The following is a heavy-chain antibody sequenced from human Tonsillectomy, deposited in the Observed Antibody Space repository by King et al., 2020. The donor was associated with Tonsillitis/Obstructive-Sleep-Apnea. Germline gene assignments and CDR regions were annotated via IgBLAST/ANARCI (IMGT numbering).Heavy chain of an antibody. J-gene: IGHJ4*02. CDR2: ISSSSSTI. D-gene: IGHD1-7*01. Sequence: VQLVESGGGLVQPGGSLRLSCAASGFTFSSYSMNWVRQAPGKGLEWVSYISSSSSTIYYADSVKGRFTISRDNAKNSLYLQMNSLREEDTAVYYWAKEETRADFDYWGQGTLVTVSS. CDR1: GFTFSSYS. V-gene: IGHV3-48*02. CDR3: AKEETRADFDY.